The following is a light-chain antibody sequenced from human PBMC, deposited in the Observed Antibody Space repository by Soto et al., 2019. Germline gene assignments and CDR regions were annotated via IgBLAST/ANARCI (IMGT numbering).Light chain of an antibody. CDR3: QSYDSSLSAVV. CDR1: SSNIGAGYD. J-gene: IGLJ2*01. CDR2: GIT. V-gene: IGLV1-40*01. Sequence: QSVLTQPPSVSGAPGQRVTISCTGSSSNIGAGYDVHWYQQFPGTAPKLLLYGITNRPSGVPDRFSGSKSGTSASLAIAGLQTEDEADYYCQSYDSSLSAVVFGGGTKLTVL.